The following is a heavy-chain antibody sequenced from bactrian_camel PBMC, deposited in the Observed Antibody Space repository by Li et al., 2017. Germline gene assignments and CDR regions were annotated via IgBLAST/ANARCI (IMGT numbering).Heavy chain of an antibody. Sequence: HVQLVESGGGSVQAGESLRLSCEASIDTVRLYCMGWFRQAPGKDREGVAAVGMDGSTEYADSVKGRFTISRDNAKNTLDLQMDALEPEDTADYYCAASG. CDR1: IDTVRLYC. CDR2: VGMDGST. V-gene: IGHV3S53*01. D-gene: IGHD5*01.